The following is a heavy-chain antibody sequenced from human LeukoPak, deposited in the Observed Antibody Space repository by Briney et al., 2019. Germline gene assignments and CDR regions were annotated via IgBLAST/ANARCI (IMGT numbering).Heavy chain of an antibody. CDR2: ISAYNGNT. CDR3: ARPQYYYGSGSYSDAFDI. V-gene: IGHV1-18*01. J-gene: IGHJ3*02. CDR1: GYTFTSYG. Sequence: GASVKVPCKASGYTFTSYGISWVRQAPGQGLEWMGWISAYNGNTNYAQKLQGRVTMTTDTSTSTAYMELRSLRSDDTAVYYCARPQYYYGSGSYSDAFDIWGQGTMVTVSS. D-gene: IGHD3-10*01.